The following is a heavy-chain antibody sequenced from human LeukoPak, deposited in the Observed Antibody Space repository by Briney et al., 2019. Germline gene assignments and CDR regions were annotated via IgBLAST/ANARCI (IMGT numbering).Heavy chain of an antibody. CDR3: AREGCGSCPYDY. V-gene: IGHV4-59*12. J-gene: IGHJ4*02. Sequence: SETLSLTCTVSGGSISSYYWSWIRQPPGKGLEWIGYIYYSGSTYYNPSLKSRVTISVDTSKNQFSLKLSSVTAADTAVYYCAREGCGSCPYDYWGQGTLVTVSS. CDR2: IYYSGST. D-gene: IGHD2-15*01. CDR1: GGSISSYY.